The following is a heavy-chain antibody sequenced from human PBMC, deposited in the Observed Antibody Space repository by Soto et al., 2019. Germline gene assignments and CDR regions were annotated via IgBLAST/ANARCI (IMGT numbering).Heavy chain of an antibody. V-gene: IGHV3-48*02. Sequence: SLRLSCAASGFPFSSNSVNWVRQAPGKGLEWVSYITGSGTTTRYADSVKGRFTLSRDNAKNSLFLDMNSLTDEDTAVYYCARDLNWAFDHWGRGTLVTVSS. J-gene: IGHJ5*02. CDR2: ITGSGTTT. D-gene: IGHD1-1*01. CDR3: ARDLNWAFDH. CDR1: GFPFSSNS.